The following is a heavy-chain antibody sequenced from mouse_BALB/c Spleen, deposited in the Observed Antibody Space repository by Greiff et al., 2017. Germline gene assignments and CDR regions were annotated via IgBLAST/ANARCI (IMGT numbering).Heavy chain of an antibody. CDR1: GFSLTSYG. Sequence: VQLQESGPGLVAPSQSLSITCTVSGFSLTSYGVHWVRQPPGKGLEWLGVIWAGGSTNYNSALMSRLSISKDNSKSQVFLKMNSLQTDDTAMYYCARDPAFYDGYYNYYAMDYWGQGTSVTVSS. J-gene: IGHJ4*01. CDR2: IWAGGST. D-gene: IGHD2-3*01. V-gene: IGHV2-9*02. CDR3: ARDPAFYDGYYNYYAMDY.